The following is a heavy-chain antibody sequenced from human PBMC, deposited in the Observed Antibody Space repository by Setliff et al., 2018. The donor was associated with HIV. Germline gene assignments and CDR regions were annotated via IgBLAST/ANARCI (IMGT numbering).Heavy chain of an antibody. J-gene: IGHJ4*02. CDR3: ARQAIFGYYDSSGYLDY. CDR2: IYYSGST. D-gene: IGHD3-22*01. CDR1: GGSISSGSYY. Sequence: PSETLSLTCTVSGGSISSGSYYWGWIRQPPGKGLEWIGSIYYSGSTYYNPSLQSRVTISVGTSKNLFSLRLSSVTASDTAVYYCARQAIFGYYDSSGYLDYWGQGTLVTVSS. V-gene: IGHV4-39*01.